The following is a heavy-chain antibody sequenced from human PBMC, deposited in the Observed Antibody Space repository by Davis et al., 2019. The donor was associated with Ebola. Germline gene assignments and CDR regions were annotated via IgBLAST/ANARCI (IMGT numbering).Heavy chain of an antibody. D-gene: IGHD3-22*01. V-gene: IGHV3-30*02. J-gene: IGHJ3*02. CDR2: IRYDGSNK. CDR1: GFTFSSYG. CDR3: AKGRITMIVVNAFDI. Sequence: PGGSLRLSCAASGFTFSSYGMHWVRQAPGKGLEWVAFIRYDGSNKYYADSVKGRFTISRDNSKNTLYLQMNSLRAEDTAVYYCAKGRITMIVVNAFDIWGQGTMVTVSS.